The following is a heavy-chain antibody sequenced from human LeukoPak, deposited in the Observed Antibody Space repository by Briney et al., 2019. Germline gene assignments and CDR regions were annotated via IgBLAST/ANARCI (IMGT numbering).Heavy chain of an antibody. D-gene: IGHD1-26*01. CDR3: ARDRSEMDAFDI. V-gene: IGHV4-34*01. J-gene: IGHJ3*02. CDR2: INHSGST. CDR1: GGSFSGYY. Sequence: SETLSLTCAVYGGSFSGYYWSWIRQPPGKGLEWVGEINHSGSTNYNPSLKSRVTISEDTSKNQFSLKLSSVTAADTAVYYCARDRSEMDAFDIWGQGTMVTVSS.